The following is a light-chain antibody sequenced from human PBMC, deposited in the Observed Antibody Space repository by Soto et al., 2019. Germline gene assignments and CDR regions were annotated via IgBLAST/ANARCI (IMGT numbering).Light chain of an antibody. Sequence: DIQMTQSPSSVSASVGDLVTLSCRASQGIGDRLAWYQQKPGKVPQILIYFASTLGSGVPSRFRGSGSGTEFTLTISSLQPEYFGIYYCQQYENYWTLGQGTKVDIK. V-gene: IGKV1D-16*01. CDR3: QQYENYWT. CDR1: QGIGDR. J-gene: IGKJ1*01. CDR2: FAS.